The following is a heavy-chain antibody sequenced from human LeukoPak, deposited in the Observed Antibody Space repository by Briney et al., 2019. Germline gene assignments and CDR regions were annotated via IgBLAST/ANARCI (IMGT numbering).Heavy chain of an antibody. D-gene: IGHD6-13*01. CDR1: GFTFSSYA. V-gene: IGHV3-23*01. J-gene: IGHJ6*02. Sequence: GALSLSCAASGFTFSSYAMSWVRQAPGKGLEWVSAISGSGDSTYYANSVKGRFTISRDNSKNTLNLQMNSLRAEDTAVYYCAKRKASSRWYYYYGMDVWGQGTTVTVSS. CDR2: ISGSGDST. CDR3: AKRKASSRWYYYYGMDV.